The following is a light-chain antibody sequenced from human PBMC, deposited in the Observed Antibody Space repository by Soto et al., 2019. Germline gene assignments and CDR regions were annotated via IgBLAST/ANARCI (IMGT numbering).Light chain of an antibody. J-gene: IGLJ3*02. V-gene: IGLV2-11*01. CDR2: DVG. CDR1: SSDVGAYNY. CDR3: CSDAGSYAWV. Sequence: QSALTQPRSVSGSPGQSVTISCTGTSSDVGAYNYVSWCQQRPGKAPRLMIYDVGVRPSGVPDRFSASKSGNTASLTISGLQAEDEADYYCCSDAGSYAWVFGGGTKLTVL.